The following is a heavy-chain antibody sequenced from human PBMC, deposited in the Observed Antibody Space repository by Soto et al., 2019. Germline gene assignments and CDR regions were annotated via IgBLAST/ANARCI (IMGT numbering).Heavy chain of an antibody. D-gene: IGHD2-15*01. CDR2: FDLENGET. CDR3: ARDAIPRIVANTNWFDP. Sequence: ASVKGSCKVSGYTLTKLSIHWVRQAPGEGLEWMGGFDLENGETIYAQRFQGRVTMTEESSADTPYMELSSLRSEDTAVYYCARDAIPRIVANTNWFDPWGQGTLVTVSS. CDR1: GYTLTKLS. J-gene: IGHJ5*02. V-gene: IGHV1-24*01.